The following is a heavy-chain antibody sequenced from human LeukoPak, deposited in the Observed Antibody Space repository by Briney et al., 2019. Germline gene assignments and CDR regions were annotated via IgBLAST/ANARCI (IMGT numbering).Heavy chain of an antibody. CDR1: GFTFSDYY. D-gene: IGHD3-10*01. J-gene: IGHJ4*02. CDR2: ISGSGGST. CDR3: AEDGGKELWFGELLASDY. Sequence: GGSLRLSCAASGFTFSDYYMSWVRQAPGKGLEWVSAISGSGGSTYYADSVKGRFTISRDNSKNTLYLQMNSLRAEDTAVYYCAEDGGKELWFGELLASDYWGQGTLVTVSS. V-gene: IGHV3-23*01.